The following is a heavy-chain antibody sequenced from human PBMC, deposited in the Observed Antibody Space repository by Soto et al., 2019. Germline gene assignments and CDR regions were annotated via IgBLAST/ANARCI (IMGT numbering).Heavy chain of an antibody. J-gene: IGHJ5*02. Sequence: AGGSLRLSCAASGFTFSSYSMNWVRQAPGKGLEWVSSISSSSSYIYYADSVKGRSTISRDNAKNSLYLQMNSLRAEDTAVYYCARARRWILWGYDWFDPWGQGTLVTVSS. CDR2: ISSSSSYI. D-gene: IGHD3-10*01. CDR1: GFTFSSYS. CDR3: ARARRWILWGYDWFDP. V-gene: IGHV3-21*01.